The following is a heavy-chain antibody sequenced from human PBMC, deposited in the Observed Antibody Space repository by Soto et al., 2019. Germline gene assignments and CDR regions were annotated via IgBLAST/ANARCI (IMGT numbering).Heavy chain of an antibody. J-gene: IGHJ4*02. Sequence: SETLSLTCTVSGGSISSSSYYWGWIRQPPGKGLEWIGSIYYSGSTYYNPSLKSRVTISVDTSKNQFSRKLSSVTAADTAVYYCASRGGSDYIWGSYRHEYYFDYWGQGTLVTVSS. CDR3: ASRGGSDYIWGSYRHEYYFDY. CDR1: GGSISSSSYY. V-gene: IGHV4-39*01. CDR2: IYYSGST. D-gene: IGHD3-16*02.